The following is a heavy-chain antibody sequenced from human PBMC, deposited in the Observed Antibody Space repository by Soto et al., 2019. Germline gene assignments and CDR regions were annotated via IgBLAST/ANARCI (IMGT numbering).Heavy chain of an antibody. Sequence: QLKLQESGSGVVKPSQTLSLTCAVSGGSVSSGVFSWNWIRQPPGQGLEWIGYISHGGSPHYNPSLRSRVSISLYRSTNVISLNLTSMTPADAAVYFCARGHYYYAMDVWGQGTTVTVSS. CDR1: GGSVSSGVFS. J-gene: IGHJ6*02. CDR3: ARGHYYYAMDV. V-gene: IGHV4-30-2*01. CDR2: ISHGGSP.